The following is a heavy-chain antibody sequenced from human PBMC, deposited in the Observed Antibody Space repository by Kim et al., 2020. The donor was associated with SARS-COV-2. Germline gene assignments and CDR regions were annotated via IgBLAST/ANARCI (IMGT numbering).Heavy chain of an antibody. CDR3: ATRPTKYYYMSSGYFSASCLEH. Sequence: ASVKVSCKVSGYTLTELSMHWVRQAPGKGLEWMGGFDLEDGETIYAQKFQGRVTMTEDTSTDPAYMELSSLRSEDTAVYYCATRPTKYYYMSSGYFSASCLEHWGQGTLVTVSS. J-gene: IGHJ1*01. D-gene: IGHD3-22*01. V-gene: IGHV1-24*01. CDR1: GYTLTELS. CDR2: FDLEDGET.